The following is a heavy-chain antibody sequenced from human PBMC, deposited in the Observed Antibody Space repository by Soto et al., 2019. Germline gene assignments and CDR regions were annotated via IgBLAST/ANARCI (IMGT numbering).Heavy chain of an antibody. V-gene: IGHV6-1*01. D-gene: IGHD6-6*01. J-gene: IGHJ6*02. CDR1: GDSVSSNSAA. CDR3: ARAWLVSDAPVYYYYYYGMDV. CDR2: TYYRSKWYN. Sequence: SQTLSLTCAISGDSVSSNSAAWNWIRQSPSRGLEWLGRTYYRSKWYNDYAVSVKSRITINPDTSKNQFSLQLNSVTPEDTAVYYCARAWLVSDAPVYYYYYYGMDVWGQGTTVTVSS.